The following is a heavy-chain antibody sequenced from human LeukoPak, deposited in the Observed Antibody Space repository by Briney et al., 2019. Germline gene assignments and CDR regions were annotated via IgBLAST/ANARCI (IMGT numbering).Heavy chain of an antibody. J-gene: IGHJ6*02. CDR3: ARETFMDV. D-gene: IGHD2/OR15-2a*01. Sequence: GGSQRLSCAASGFTFSSYAMSWVRQAPGKGLEWVSAISGSGPYTFYTDSVKGRFTISRDDAKTSLYLQMYSLRAEDTAVYYCARETFMDVWGQGTTVTVS. CDR1: GFTFSSYA. V-gene: IGHV3-23*01. CDR2: ISGSGPYT.